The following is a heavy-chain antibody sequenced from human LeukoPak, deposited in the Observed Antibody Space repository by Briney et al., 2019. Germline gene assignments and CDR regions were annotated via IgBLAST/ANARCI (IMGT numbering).Heavy chain of an antibody. CDR1: GFTFSSYS. J-gene: IGHJ4*02. CDR3: AREEIRDFDY. CDR2: ISSSSSYI. Sequence: GGSLSLSCAASGFTFSSYSMNWVRQAPGKGLEWVSSISSSSSYIYYADSVKGRFTISRDNAKNSLYLQMNSLRAEDTAVYYCAREEIRDFDYWGQGTLVTVSS. V-gene: IGHV3-21*01.